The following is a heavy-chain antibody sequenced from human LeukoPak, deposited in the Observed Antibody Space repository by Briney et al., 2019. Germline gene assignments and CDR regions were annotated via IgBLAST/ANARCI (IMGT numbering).Heavy chain of an antibody. Sequence: PGGSLRLSCAASGFTFSSYAMSWVRQAPGKGREWVSAISGSGGSTYYADSVKGRFTISRDNSKNTLYLQMNSLRAEDTAVYYCAKSRFVVVVPAAIDYWGQGTLVTVSS. J-gene: IGHJ4*02. CDR3: AKSRFVVVVPAAIDY. D-gene: IGHD2-2*01. CDR2: ISGSGGST. V-gene: IGHV3-23*01. CDR1: GFTFSSYA.